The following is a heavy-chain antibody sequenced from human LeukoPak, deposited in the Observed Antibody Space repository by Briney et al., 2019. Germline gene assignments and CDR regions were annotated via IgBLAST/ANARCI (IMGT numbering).Heavy chain of an antibody. J-gene: IGHJ3*01. CDR2: ISGGGDRT. D-gene: IGHD7-27*01. Sequence: GGSLRLSCAASGFTFITSALSWVRQAPGKGLEWVSAISGGGDRTYYADSVQGRFAISRDDSKNTLYLQMNNLRAEDTALYYCAKDRWGGDAFDVWGQGTMVTVSS. CDR3: AKDRWGGDAFDV. CDR1: GFTFITSA. V-gene: IGHV3-23*01.